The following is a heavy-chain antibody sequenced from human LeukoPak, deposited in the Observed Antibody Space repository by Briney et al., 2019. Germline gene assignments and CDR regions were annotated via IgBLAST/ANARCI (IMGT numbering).Heavy chain of an antibody. V-gene: IGHV4-30-4*01. Sequence: SETLSLTCTVSGGSISSGDYYWSWIRQPPGKGLEWIGHIYYSGSTYYKSSLKSRITISVDTSKNQFSLKLSSVTAADTAVYYCAREVKSHDTSAYYDDLWGQGTLVTVSS. CDR1: GGSISSGDYY. D-gene: IGHD3-22*01. J-gene: IGHJ5*02. CDR3: AREVKSHDTSAYYDDL. CDR2: IYYSGST.